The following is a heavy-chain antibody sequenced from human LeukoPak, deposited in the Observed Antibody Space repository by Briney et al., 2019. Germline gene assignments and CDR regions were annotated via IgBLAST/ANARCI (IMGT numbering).Heavy chain of an antibody. D-gene: IGHD3-10*01. CDR1: GFTFRNYV. Sequence: GGSLRLSCAASGFTFRNYVIHWVRQAPGKGLEWVAATSSDLNVKLYADSVKGRFTISRDNSRSTLYLQMNSLRPEDTAIYYCAREGYYGSGSPPSLYFDYWGQGTLVTVSS. CDR3: AREGYYGSGSPPSLYFDY. V-gene: IGHV3-30-3*01. CDR2: TSSDLNVK. J-gene: IGHJ4*02.